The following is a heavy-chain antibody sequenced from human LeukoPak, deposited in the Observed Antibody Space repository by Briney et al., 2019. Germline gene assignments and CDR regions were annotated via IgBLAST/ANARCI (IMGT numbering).Heavy chain of an antibody. D-gene: IGHD2-15*01. CDR3: ARARDCSGGSCYSGAEYFQH. J-gene: IGHJ1*01. V-gene: IGHV4-34*01. CDR2: INHSGST. CDR1: GGSFSGYY. Sequence: PSETLSLTCAVYGGSFSGYYWSWIRQPPGKGLEWIREINHSGSTNYNPSLKSRVTISVDTSKNQFSLKLSSVTAADTAVYYCARARDCSGGSCYSGAEYFQHWGQGTLVTVSS.